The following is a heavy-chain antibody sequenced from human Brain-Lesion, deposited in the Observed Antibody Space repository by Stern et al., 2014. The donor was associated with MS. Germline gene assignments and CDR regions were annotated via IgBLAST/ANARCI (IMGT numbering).Heavy chain of an antibody. J-gene: IGHJ5*02. CDR1: GGTFGTYP. Sequence: VQLLESGPEVKKPGSSVQVSCKASGGTFGTYPLTWLRQAPGQGLEWMGRIIPIFGSPNYAQKFQGRVTITADRSTTTVYMKLSSLKSDDAAVYYCAKDGPALVTNWFDPWGRGTLVTVSS. CDR2: IIPIFGSP. D-gene: IGHD5-18*01. CDR3: AKDGPALVTNWFDP. V-gene: IGHV1-69*06.